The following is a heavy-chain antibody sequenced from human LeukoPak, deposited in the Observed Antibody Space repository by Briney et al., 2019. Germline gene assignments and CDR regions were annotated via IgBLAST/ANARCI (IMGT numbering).Heavy chain of an antibody. CDR1: GFNVSSNY. D-gene: IGHD4-17*01. CDR3: ARARDYGDYEH. J-gene: IGHJ4*02. CDR2: ICTGGKT. V-gene: IGHV3-53*01. Sequence: PGGSLRLSCAASGFNVSSNYMTWVRQAPGKGLEWVSVICTGGKTYYADSVKGRFTISRDSSKNTLYLQMNSLRAEDTAVYYCARARDYGDYEHWGQGTLVTVSS.